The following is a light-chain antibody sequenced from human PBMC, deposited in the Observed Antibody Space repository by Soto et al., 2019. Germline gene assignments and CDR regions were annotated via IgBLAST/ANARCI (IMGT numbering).Light chain of an antibody. CDR1: SGHSSYA. V-gene: IGLV4-69*01. CDR3: QTWGTGIHYV. Sequence: QLVLTQSPSASAYLGASVKLTCTLSSGHSSYAIAWHQQQPEKGPRYLIKLNSDGSHSQGDGIPDRFSGSSSGAARYLTISSLQSEDEADYYCQTWGTGIHYVFGTGTKLTVL. CDR2: LNSDGSH. J-gene: IGLJ1*01.